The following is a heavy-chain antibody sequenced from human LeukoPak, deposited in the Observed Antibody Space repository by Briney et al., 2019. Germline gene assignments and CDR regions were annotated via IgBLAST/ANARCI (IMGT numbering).Heavy chain of an antibody. CDR1: GFTFSSYW. CDR3: ASQTMVRGGVDAFDI. V-gene: IGHV3-7*03. Sequence: GGSLRLSCAASGFTFSSYWMSWVRQAPGKGLEWVANIKQDGSEKYYVDSVKGRFTISRDSAKNSLYLQMNSLRAEDTAVYYCASQTMVRGGVDAFDIWGQGTMVTVSS. J-gene: IGHJ3*02. CDR2: IKQDGSEK. D-gene: IGHD3-10*01.